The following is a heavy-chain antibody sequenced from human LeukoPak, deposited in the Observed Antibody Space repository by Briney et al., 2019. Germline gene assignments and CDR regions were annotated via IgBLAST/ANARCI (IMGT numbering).Heavy chain of an antibody. CDR1: GFIFTTYA. J-gene: IGHJ4*02. Sequence: GSLRLSCAASGFIFTTYAMGWVRPVPGKGLEWVSSCGSGGTTYYAASVKGRFTISRDSSKNTVSLQLNTLRAEDSAVYYCVKARGHPMPSYFFDQWGQGGLVTVSS. V-gene: IGHV3-23*01. CDR3: VKARGHPMPSYFFDQ. CDR2: SCGSGGTT. D-gene: IGHD2-2*01.